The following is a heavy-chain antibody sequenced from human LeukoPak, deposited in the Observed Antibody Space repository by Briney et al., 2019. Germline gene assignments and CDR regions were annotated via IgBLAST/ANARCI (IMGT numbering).Heavy chain of an antibody. CDR2: ITRDGSST. D-gene: IGHD3-16*01. J-gene: IGHJ6*04. V-gene: IGHV3-74*01. CDR3: ARDPGYESWSPFWGGMDV. CDR1: GLTFSSSW. Sequence: GGSLRLSCAASGLTFSSSWMHWVRQAPGKGLVWVSRITRDGSSTTYADSVKGRFTTSRGNAKNTLYLQMDSLRDDDTAVYYCARDPGYESWSPFWGGMDVWGNGTTVIVSS.